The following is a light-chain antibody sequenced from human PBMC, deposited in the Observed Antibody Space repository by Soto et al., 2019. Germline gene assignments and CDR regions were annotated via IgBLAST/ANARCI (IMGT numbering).Light chain of an antibody. CDR3: QHYNSYSCT. V-gene: IGKV1-5*03. J-gene: IGKJ1*01. Sequence: DIQMTQSPSTLSASVGDRVTITCRASQSISSWLAWYQQNPGKAPNLLIYKPSSLGNGVPSRVSGSGSGTAYTLTISSLQPDEFAAYYCQHYNSYSCTFGQGTKVEIK. CDR2: KPS. CDR1: QSISSW.